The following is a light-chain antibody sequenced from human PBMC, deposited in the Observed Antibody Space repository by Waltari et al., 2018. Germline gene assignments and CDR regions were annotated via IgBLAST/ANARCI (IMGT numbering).Light chain of an antibody. V-gene: IGLV2-14*01. Sequence: QSALTQPASVSGSPGQSITISCTGTSSDVGGYNYVSWYQQHPGKAPNLMIYDVSNRPAGVSNRFSGSKSGNTASLTISGLQAEGEAHYYCSSYTSSSTRVFGGGTRLTVL. CDR2: DVS. J-gene: IGLJ3*02. CDR1: SSDVGGYNY. CDR3: SSYTSSSTRV.